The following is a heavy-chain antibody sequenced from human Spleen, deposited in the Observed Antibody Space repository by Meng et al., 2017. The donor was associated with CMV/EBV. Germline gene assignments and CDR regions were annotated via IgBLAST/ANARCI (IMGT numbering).Heavy chain of an antibody. D-gene: IGHD3-3*01. J-gene: IGHJ4*01. CDR3: AKDGLDIAIFGVLSPGEFNHFDS. V-gene: IGHV3-30*02. Sequence: GESLKISCAASGFTFNNYAMHWVRQAPGKGLEWVAFIGYDGSNKNYGDAVKGRFNISRDNASNTVYLQMNSLRPEDTAVYYCAKDGLDIAIFGVLSPGEFNHFDSWGQGTLVTVSS. CDR1: GFTFNNYA. CDR2: IGYDGSNK.